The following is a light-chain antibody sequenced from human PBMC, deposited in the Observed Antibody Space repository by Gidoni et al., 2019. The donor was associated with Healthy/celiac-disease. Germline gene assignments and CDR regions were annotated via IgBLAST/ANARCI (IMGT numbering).Light chain of an antibody. Sequence: EIVLPQSPATLSLSPGERATLSCSASQSVSSYLAWYQQKPGQAPRLLIYDASNRATGSPARFSGSGSGTDFTLTISSLEPEDFAVYYCQQRSNWLIFGGGTKVESK. CDR1: QSVSSY. V-gene: IGKV3-11*01. J-gene: IGKJ4*01. CDR2: DAS. CDR3: QQRSNWLI.